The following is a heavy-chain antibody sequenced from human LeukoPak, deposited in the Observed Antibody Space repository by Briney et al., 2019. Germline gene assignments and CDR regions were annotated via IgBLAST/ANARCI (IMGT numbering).Heavy chain of an antibody. CDR2: IWYDGSNK. CDR1: GFTFGSYG. CDR3: ARGDIVVVTDATTPNFDY. V-gene: IGHV3-33*01. J-gene: IGHJ4*02. Sequence: PGGSLRLSCAASGFTFGSYGMHWVRQAPGKGLEWAAVIWYDGSNKYYADSVKGRFTISRDNSKNTLYLQMNSLRAEDTAVYYCARGDIVVVTDATTPNFDYWGQGTLVTVSS. D-gene: IGHD2-2*01.